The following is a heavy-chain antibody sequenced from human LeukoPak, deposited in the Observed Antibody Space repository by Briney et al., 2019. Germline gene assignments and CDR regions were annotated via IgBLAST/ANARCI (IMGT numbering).Heavy chain of an antibody. Sequence: PGGSLRLSCAASGLTVSSNYMSWVRQAPGKGLEWVSLINSGGSPYYAGSVKGRFTVSRDNSKNTVYLQMNSLRAEDTAVYYCARDKSGLELREPDGMDVWGQGTTVTVSS. CDR1: GLTVSSNY. V-gene: IGHV3-53*01. J-gene: IGHJ6*02. D-gene: IGHD1-7*01. CDR2: INSGGSP. CDR3: ARDKSGLELREPDGMDV.